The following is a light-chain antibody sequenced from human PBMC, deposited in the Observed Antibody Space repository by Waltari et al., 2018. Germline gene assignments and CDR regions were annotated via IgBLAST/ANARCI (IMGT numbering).Light chain of an antibody. CDR1: RSNIGSNY. V-gene: IGLV1-47*02. CDR3: AAWDDSLSGRV. Sequence: QSVLTQPPSASGTPGQRVTISCSGSRSNIGSNYVYWYQQVPGTAPKLLIYSNKRRPSGVPDRFSGSKSGTSASLAISRLRSEDEVDYYCAAWDDSLSGRVFGGGTKVTVL. J-gene: IGLJ3*02. CDR2: SNK.